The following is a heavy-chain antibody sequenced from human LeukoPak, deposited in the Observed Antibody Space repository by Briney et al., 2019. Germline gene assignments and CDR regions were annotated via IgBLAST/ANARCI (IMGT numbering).Heavy chain of an antibody. J-gene: IGHJ4*02. CDR3: AREGTAMVSFDY. V-gene: IGHV3-48*03. D-gene: IGHD5-18*01. Sequence: PGGSLRFSCAASGFTFSSYEMNWVRQAPGKGLEWGSYISSGGNTIYYADPVKGRFTISRDNAKNSLYLQMNSLRAEDTAVYYCAREGTAMVSFDYWGQGTLVTVSS. CDR2: ISSGGNTI. CDR1: GFTFSSYE.